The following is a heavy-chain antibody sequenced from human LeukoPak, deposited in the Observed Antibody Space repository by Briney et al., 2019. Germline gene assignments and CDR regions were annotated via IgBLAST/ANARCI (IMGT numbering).Heavy chain of an antibody. CDR3: ARHFAGSTGTTTRDY. CDR1: GGSISSGDYY. Sequence: SQTLSLTCTVSGGSISSGDYYWGWIRQPPGKGLEWIGSIYYSGSTYYNPSLKSRVTISVDTSKNQFSLKLSSVTAADTAVYYCARHFAGSTGTTTRDYWGQGTLVTVSS. J-gene: IGHJ4*02. CDR2: IYYSGST. D-gene: IGHD1-1*01. V-gene: IGHV4-39*01.